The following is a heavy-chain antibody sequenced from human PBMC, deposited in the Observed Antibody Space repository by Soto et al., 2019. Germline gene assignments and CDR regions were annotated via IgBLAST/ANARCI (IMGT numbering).Heavy chain of an antibody. CDR1: GYTFTSYY. D-gene: IGHD3-10*01. Sequence: QVQLVQSGAEVKKPGASVKVSCKASGYTFTSYYMHWVRQAPGQGLKWMGIINPSGVSTSYAQKFQGRDTMTRDTSTNTVYMELSSLRSGDTAVYYCARFGPNWFDPWGQGTLVTVAS. J-gene: IGHJ5*02. CDR3: ARFGPNWFDP. CDR2: INPSGVST. V-gene: IGHV1-46*03.